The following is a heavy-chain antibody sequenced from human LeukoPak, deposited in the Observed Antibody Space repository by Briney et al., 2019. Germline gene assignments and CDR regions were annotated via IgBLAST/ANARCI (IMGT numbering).Heavy chain of an antibody. CDR2: ISYDGSNK. CDR1: GFTFSSYG. CDR3: APSGGAFDI. J-gene: IGHJ3*02. D-gene: IGHD1-26*01. Sequence: GGSLRLSCAASGFTFSSYGMHWVRQAPGKGLEWVAVISYDGSNKYYADSVKGRFTISRDNSKNTLYLQMNSLRAEDTAVYYCAPSGGAFDIWGQGTMVTVSS. V-gene: IGHV3-30*03.